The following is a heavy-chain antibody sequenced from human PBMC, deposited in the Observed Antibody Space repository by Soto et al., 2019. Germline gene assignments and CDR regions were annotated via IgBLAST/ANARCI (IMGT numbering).Heavy chain of an antibody. J-gene: IGHJ4*02. D-gene: IGHD6-6*01. V-gene: IGHV1-69*01. CDR3: ARDNRYSSSHPLYYFDY. CDR1: GGTFSSYA. Sequence: QVQLVQSGAEVKKPGSSAKVSCKASGGTFSSYAISWVRQAPGQGLEWMGGIIPIFGTANYAQKFQGRVTITADESTSTAYMELSSLRSEDTAVYYCARDNRYSSSHPLYYFDYWGQGTLVTVSS. CDR2: IIPIFGTA.